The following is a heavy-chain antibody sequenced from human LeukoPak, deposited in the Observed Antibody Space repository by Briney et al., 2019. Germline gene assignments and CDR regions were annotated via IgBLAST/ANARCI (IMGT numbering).Heavy chain of an antibody. Sequence: GGSLRLSCAASGFTFSSYSMNWVSQAPGKGLEWVSSISSSSSYIYYADSVKGRFTISRDNAKNSLYLQMNSLRAEDTAVYYCARSLPYPHGSYYLDYWGQGTLVTVSS. CDR1: GFTFSSYS. CDR2: ISSSSSYI. D-gene: IGHD1-26*01. CDR3: ARSLPYPHGSYYLDY. J-gene: IGHJ4*02. V-gene: IGHV3-21*01.